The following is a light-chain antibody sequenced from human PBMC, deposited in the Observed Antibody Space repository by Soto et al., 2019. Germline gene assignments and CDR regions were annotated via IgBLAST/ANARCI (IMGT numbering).Light chain of an antibody. V-gene: IGLV2-14*01. CDR1: SSDVGGYNY. CDR2: EVS. CDR3: SSYTSSSIDYV. Sequence: QSALTQPASVSGSPGQSITISCTGTSSDVGGYNYVSWYQQHPGKAPKLMIYEVSNRPSGVSNRFSGSKSGNTASLTISGLPAEDEAEYYCSSYTSSSIDYVFGTGTKLTVL. J-gene: IGLJ1*01.